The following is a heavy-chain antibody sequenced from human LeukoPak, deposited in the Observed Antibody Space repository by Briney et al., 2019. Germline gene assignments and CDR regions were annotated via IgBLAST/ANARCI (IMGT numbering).Heavy chain of an antibody. CDR3: ARDDCPITARTTFAY. CDR1: SVSISGYY. D-gene: IGHD3-10*02. Sequence: SETLSLTCTVSSVSISGYYLSWLRQPAGKGLEWIGRIFSSGTTNYNPSLKRRLTMSVDTSRRQFSLKLRSVTAADTAVYCCARDDCPITARTTFAYWGQGAVVAVSS. CDR2: IFSSGTT. V-gene: IGHV4-4*07. J-gene: IGHJ4*02.